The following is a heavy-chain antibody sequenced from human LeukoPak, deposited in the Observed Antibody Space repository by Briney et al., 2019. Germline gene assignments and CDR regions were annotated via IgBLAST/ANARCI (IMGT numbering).Heavy chain of an antibody. CDR1: GYTFTSYD. J-gene: IGHJ4*02. CDR2: MNPNSGNT. CDR3: ARVGRGGIAAAVY. V-gene: IGHV1-8*01. D-gene: IGHD6-13*01. Sequence: ASVKVSCKASGYTFTSYDINWVRQATGQGLEWMGWMNPNSGNTGYAQKLQGRVTLTTDTSTSAAYMELRSLRSDDTAVYYCARVGRGGIAAAVYWGQGTLVTVSS.